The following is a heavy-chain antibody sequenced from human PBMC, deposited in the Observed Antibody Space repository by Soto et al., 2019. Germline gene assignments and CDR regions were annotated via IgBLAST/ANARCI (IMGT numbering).Heavy chain of an antibody. Sequence: QGKLQESGPGLVKHSGTLSLTCAVSGGSISSSNWWSWVRQPPGKGLEWIGEIYHSGSTNYNPSLKSRVTISVDKSKNQFSLKLCSVTAADTAVYYCATRISAKSAPIDYWGQGTLVTVSS. CDR2: IYHSGST. D-gene: IGHD6-13*01. CDR1: GGSISSSNW. J-gene: IGHJ4*02. CDR3: ATRISAKSAPIDY. V-gene: IGHV4-4*02.